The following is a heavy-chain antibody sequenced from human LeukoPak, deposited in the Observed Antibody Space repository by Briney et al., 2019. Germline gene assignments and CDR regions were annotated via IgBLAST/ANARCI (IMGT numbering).Heavy chain of an antibody. Sequence: ASVKVSCKASGYTFIDYYIRWVRQAPGQGLEWMGSINPNSDVTNYAQNFQGRVTMTRDTFIRTAYMELSRLTSDDTAVYYCARGRSFGELGVYWGQGTLLTVSS. CDR1: GYTFIDYY. CDR3: ARGRSFGELGVY. D-gene: IGHD3-10*01. CDR2: INPNSDVT. V-gene: IGHV1-2*02. J-gene: IGHJ4*02.